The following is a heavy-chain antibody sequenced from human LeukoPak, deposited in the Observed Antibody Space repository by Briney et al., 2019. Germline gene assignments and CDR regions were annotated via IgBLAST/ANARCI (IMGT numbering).Heavy chain of an antibody. CDR1: GYTFTSYY. CDR3: ARSSPPYCSGGSCYPPNWFDP. V-gene: IGHV1-46*01. J-gene: IGHJ5*02. Sequence: ASVKVPCKASGYTFTSYYMHWVRQAPGPGLEWMGIINPSGGSTSYAQKFQGRVTMTRDTSTSTVYMELSSLRSEDTAVYYCARSSPPYCSGGSCYPPNWFDPWGQGTLVTVSS. D-gene: IGHD2-15*01. CDR2: INPSGGST.